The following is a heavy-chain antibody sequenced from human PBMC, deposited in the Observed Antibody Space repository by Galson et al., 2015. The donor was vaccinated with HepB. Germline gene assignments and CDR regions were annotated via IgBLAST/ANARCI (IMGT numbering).Heavy chain of an antibody. J-gene: IGHJ1*01. CDR3: AKTVYGSGSYYFRGHEYFQH. CDR1: GFTFSSYG. CDR2: ISYDGSNK. V-gene: IGHV3-30*18. Sequence: SLRLSCAASGFTFSSYGMHWVRQAPGKGLEWVAVISYDGSNKYYADSVKGRFTISRDNSKNTLYLQMNSLRAEDTAVYYCAKTVYGSGSYYFRGHEYFQHWGQGTLVTVSS. D-gene: IGHD3-10*01.